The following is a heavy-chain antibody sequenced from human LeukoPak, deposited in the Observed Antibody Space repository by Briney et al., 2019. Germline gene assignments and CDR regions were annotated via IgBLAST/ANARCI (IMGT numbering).Heavy chain of an antibody. Sequence: SETLSLTCAVYGASFRNYYWGWIRQPPGKGLEWIGSIYHSGSTYYNPSLKSRVTISVDTSKNQFSLKLSSVTAADTAVYYRASNARYSSSWDYWGQGTLVTVSS. J-gene: IGHJ4*02. CDR2: IYHSGST. D-gene: IGHD6-13*01. V-gene: IGHV4-38-2*01. CDR3: ASNARYSSSWDY. CDR1: GASFRNYY.